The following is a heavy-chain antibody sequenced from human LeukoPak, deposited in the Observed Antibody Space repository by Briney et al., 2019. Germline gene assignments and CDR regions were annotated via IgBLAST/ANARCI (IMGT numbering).Heavy chain of an antibody. D-gene: IGHD3-16*01. CDR2: IKQDGSEK. V-gene: IGHV3-7*01. Sequence: GGSLRLSCAVSGFTFSSYWMSWVRQAPGKGLEWVANIKQDGSEKYYVDSVKGRFTISRDNAKNSLYLQMNSLRAEDTAVYYCARGLVFWGFYYYYMDVWGKGTTVTVSS. J-gene: IGHJ6*03. CDR3: ARGLVFWGFYYYYMDV. CDR1: GFTFSSYW.